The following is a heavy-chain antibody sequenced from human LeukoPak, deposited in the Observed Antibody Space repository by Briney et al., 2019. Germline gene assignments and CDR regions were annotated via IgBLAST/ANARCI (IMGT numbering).Heavy chain of an antibody. J-gene: IGHJ4*02. Sequence: SETLSPTCTVSGGSVSSGSYYWSWIRQPPGKGLEWIGYIYYSGSTNYNPSLKSRVTISVDTSKNQFSLKLSSVTAADTAVYYCARIRARSGSKDFDYWGQGTLVTVSS. CDR3: ARIRARSGSKDFDY. CDR2: IYYSGST. D-gene: IGHD3-10*01. CDR1: GGSVSSGSYY. V-gene: IGHV4-61*01.